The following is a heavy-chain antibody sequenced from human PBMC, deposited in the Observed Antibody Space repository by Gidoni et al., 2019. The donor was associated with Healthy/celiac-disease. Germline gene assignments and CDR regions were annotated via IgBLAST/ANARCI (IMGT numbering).Heavy chain of an antibody. CDR2: ISSSSSYI. CDR1: GFTFSIYR. CDR3: ARDGYSSSVHYYYYYGMDV. J-gene: IGHJ6*02. V-gene: IGHV3-21*01. Sequence: EVQLVESVGGLVKPGGSLSLSCADSGFTFSIYRINWVRQAPGKGLEWVSSISSSSSYIYYADAMKGRFTISRDNAKNSLYMQMNSLRAEDTAVYYCARDGYSSSVHYYYYYGMDVWGQGTTVTVSS. D-gene: IGHD6-6*01.